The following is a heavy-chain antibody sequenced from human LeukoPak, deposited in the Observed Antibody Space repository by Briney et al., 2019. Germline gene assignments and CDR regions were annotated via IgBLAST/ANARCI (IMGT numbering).Heavy chain of an antibody. CDR1: GFTFGNHW. D-gene: IGHD6-19*01. CDR3: VRGSGWFLY. Sequence: GGSLRLSRAASGFTFGNHWMSWVRQAPGKGLEWVATIKEDGSEKQYVDSVKGRFTISRDNAKSSLYLQMNSLRVEDMAVYYCVRGSGWFLYWGQGTLVTVSS. J-gene: IGHJ4*02. V-gene: IGHV3-7*04. CDR2: IKEDGSEK.